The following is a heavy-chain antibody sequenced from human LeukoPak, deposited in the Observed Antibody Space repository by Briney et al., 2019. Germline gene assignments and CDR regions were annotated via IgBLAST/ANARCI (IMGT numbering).Heavy chain of an antibody. Sequence: GGSLTLSCAASGFTFSEYWMAWVRQAPGKGLEWVANIKQDGGEKYYVDSVKGRFTISRDNAENSLFLQMNGLRAEDTAVYYCARGRILGGVPAAMTNPWGQGTLVTVSS. CDR1: GFTFSEYW. D-gene: IGHD2-2*01. V-gene: IGHV3-7*01. J-gene: IGHJ5*02. CDR3: ARGRILGGVPAAMTNP. CDR2: IKQDGGEK.